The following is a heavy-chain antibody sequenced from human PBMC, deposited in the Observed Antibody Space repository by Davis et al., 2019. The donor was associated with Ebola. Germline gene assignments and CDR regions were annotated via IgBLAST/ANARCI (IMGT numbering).Heavy chain of an antibody. D-gene: IGHD7-27*01. CDR1: GFTFSSYA. J-gene: IGHJ1*01. CDR2: ISGSGGGT. CDR3: ARSLGGSGGNFQH. V-gene: IGHV3-23*01. Sequence: GESLKISCAASGFTFSSYAMSWVRQAPGKGLEWVSAISGSGGGTYYADSVKGRFTISRDNSKNTLYLQMNSLRAEDTAVYYCARSLGGSGGNFQHWGQGTLVTVSS.